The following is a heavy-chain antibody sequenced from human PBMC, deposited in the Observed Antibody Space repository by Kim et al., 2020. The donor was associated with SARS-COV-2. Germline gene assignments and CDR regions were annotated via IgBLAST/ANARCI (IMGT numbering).Heavy chain of an antibody. Sequence: SETLSLTCTVSGGSISSSSYYWGWIRQPPGKGLEWIGSIYYSGSTYYNPSLKSRVTISVDTSKNQFSLKLSSVTAADTAVYYCARPYFGREWSETNLEYFQHWGQGTLVTVSS. D-gene: IGHD3-3*01. CDR3: ARPYFGREWSETNLEYFQH. CDR2: IYYSGST. V-gene: IGHV4-39*01. CDR1: GGSISSSSYY. J-gene: IGHJ1*01.